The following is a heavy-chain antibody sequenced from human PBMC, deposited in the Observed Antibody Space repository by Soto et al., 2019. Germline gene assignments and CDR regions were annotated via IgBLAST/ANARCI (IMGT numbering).Heavy chain of an antibody. J-gene: IGHJ4*01. V-gene: IGHV1-69*13. CDR1: RGTFSSYA. CDR3: GRQATDSSSWQSGIAVAGTIDY. Sequence: SVKVSCKASRGTFSSYAITWVRQAPGQGLEWMGGLIPIFGTANYAQKFQGRVTITADESTSTAYMELSSLRSEDTAVYYCGRQATDSSSWQSGIAVAGTIDYWGQ. D-gene: IGHD6-19*01. CDR2: LIPIFGTA.